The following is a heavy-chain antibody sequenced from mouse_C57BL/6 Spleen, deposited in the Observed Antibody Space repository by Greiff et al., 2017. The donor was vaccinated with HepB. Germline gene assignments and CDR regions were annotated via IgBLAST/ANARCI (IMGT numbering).Heavy chain of an antibody. CDR2: ISDGGSYT. CDR1: GFTFSSYA. D-gene: IGHD1-1*01. V-gene: IGHV5-4*03. J-gene: IGHJ1*03. CDR3: ARRSSYGYFDV. Sequence: EVRLVESGGGLVKPGGSLKLSCAASGFTFSSYAMSWVRQTPEKRLEWVATISDGGSYTYYPDNVKGRFTISRDNAKNNLYLQMSHLKSEDTAMYYCARRSSYGYFDVWGTGTTVTVSS.